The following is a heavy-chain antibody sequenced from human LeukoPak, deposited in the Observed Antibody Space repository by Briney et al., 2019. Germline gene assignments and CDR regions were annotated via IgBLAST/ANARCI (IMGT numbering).Heavy chain of an antibody. CDR3: ARKYYYDSSGYYFDY. CDR2: IIPIFGTA. CDR1: GGTFSSYA. V-gene: IGHV1-69*13. Sequence: ASVKVSCKASGGTFSSYAISWVRQAPGQGLEWMGGIIPIFGTANYAQKFQGRVTITADESTSTAYMELSSLRSEDTAVYYCARKYYYDSSGYYFDYWGQGTLVTVSS. D-gene: IGHD3-22*01. J-gene: IGHJ4*02.